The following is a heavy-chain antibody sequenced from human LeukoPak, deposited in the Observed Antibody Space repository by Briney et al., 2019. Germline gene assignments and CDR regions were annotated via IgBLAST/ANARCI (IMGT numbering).Heavy chain of an antibody. Sequence: ASVKVSCKASGYTFTSYDINWVRQATGQGLEWMGWMNPNRGNTGYAQKFQGRVTITRNTPISTAYMELRSLRSDDTAVYYCARGVGGYCCSTSCYIGSPWFDPWGQGTLVTVSS. J-gene: IGHJ5*02. D-gene: IGHD2-2*02. V-gene: IGHV1-8*03. CDR3: ARGVGGYCCSTSCYIGSPWFDP. CDR2: MNPNRGNT. CDR1: GYTFTSYD.